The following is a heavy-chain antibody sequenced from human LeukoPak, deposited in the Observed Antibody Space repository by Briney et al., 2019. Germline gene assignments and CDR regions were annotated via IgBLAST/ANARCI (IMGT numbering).Heavy chain of an antibody. D-gene: IGHD3-10*01. CDR3: ARDSVYGSGGGAFDI. J-gene: IGHJ3*02. V-gene: IGHV4-39*07. CDR2: IYYSGST. Sequence: SETLSLTCTVSGGSISSSSYYWGWIRQPPGKGLEWIGSIYYSGSTYYNPSLKSRVTISVDTSKNQFSLKLSSVTAVDTAVYYCARDSVYGSGGGAFDIWGQGTMVTVSS. CDR1: GGSISSSSYY.